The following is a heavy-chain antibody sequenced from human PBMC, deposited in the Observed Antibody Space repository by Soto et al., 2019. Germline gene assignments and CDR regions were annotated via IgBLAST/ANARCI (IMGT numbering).Heavy chain of an antibody. CDR3: TKANRYCSGANCFTFDY. D-gene: IGHD2-15*01. Sequence: GGSLRLSCAASGFTFSSYAMSWVRQAPGKGLEWVSAISGSGGSTYYAVSVKGRFTISRDNSKNTLYLQMNSLRAEDTAVYYCTKANRYCSGANCFTFDYWGLGTLVTVSS. V-gene: IGHV3-23*01. CDR2: ISGSGGST. CDR1: GFTFSSYA. J-gene: IGHJ4*02.